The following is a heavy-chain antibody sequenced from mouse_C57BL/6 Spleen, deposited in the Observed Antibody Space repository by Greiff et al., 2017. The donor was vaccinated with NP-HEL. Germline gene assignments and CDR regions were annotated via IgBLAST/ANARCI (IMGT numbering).Heavy chain of an antibody. CDR3: ARDYGSSYGAMDY. CDR1: GFTFSDYG. CDR2: ISSGSSTI. V-gene: IGHV5-17*01. J-gene: IGHJ4*01. D-gene: IGHD1-1*01. Sequence: EVHLVESGGGLVKPGGSLKLSCAASGFTFSDYGMHWVRQAPEKGLEWVAYISSGSSTIYYADTVKGRFTISRDNAKNTLFLQMTSLRSEDTAMYYCARDYGSSYGAMDYGGQGTSVTVSS.